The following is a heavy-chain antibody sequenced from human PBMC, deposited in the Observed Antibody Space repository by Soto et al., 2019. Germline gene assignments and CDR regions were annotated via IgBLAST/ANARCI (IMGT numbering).Heavy chain of an antibody. CDR3: ARDREYYYDSSGYQASDAFDI. Sequence: ASVKVSCKASGYTFASYAMHWVRQAPGQRLEWMGWINAGNGNTKYSQKFQGRVTITRDTSASTAYIELSSLRSEDTAVYYCARDREYYYDSSGYQASDAFDIWGQGTMVT. CDR2: INAGNGNT. D-gene: IGHD3-22*01. J-gene: IGHJ3*02. CDR1: GYTFASYA. V-gene: IGHV1-3*01.